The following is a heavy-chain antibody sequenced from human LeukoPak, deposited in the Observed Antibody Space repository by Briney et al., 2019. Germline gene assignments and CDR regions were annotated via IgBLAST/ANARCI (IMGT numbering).Heavy chain of an antibody. D-gene: IGHD6-19*01. CDR2: INHSGST. CDR1: GGSFSGYY. J-gene: IGHJ4*02. V-gene: IGHV4-34*01. Sequence: SETLSLTCAVYGGSFSGYYWSWFRQPPGKGLEWIGEINHSGSTNYNPSLKSRVTISVDTSKNQFSLKLSSVTAADTAVYYCARGYDSSGWYDFDYWGQGTLVTVSS. CDR3: ARGYDSSGWYDFDY.